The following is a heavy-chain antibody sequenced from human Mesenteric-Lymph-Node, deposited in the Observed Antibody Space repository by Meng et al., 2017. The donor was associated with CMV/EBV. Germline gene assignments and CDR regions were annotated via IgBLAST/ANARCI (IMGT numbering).Heavy chain of an antibody. CDR2: IYYSGTT. V-gene: IGHV4-59*11. Sequence: SETLSLTCTVSGGSITSHHWSWIRQSPGKGLEWIGNIYYSGTTNHNPSLKSRVTISVDTSKNQFSLKLTSVTAADTAVYYCARVGPISARGNFDYWGQGTLVTVSS. D-gene: IGHD3-10*01. CDR3: ARVGPISARGNFDY. J-gene: IGHJ4*02. CDR1: GGSITSHH.